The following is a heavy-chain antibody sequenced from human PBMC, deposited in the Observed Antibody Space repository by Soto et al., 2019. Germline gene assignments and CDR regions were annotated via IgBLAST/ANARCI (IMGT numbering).Heavy chain of an antibody. CDR3: ARDRDCYSGMAV. J-gene: IGHJ6*02. D-gene: IGHD2-21*02. CDR1: GFTFSSYE. CDR2: ISSSGSTI. Sequence: PGGSLRLSCAASGFTFSSYEMNWVRQSPGKGLEWVSYISSSGSTIYYADSVEGRFTISRDNAKNSLYLQMNSLRAEDTAVYYCARDRDCYSGMAVSGQGTTVTVSS. V-gene: IGHV3-48*03.